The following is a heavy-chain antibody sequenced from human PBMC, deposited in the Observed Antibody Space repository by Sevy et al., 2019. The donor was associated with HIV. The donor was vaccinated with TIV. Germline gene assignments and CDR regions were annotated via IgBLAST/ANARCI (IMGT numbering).Heavy chain of an antibody. Sequence: GGSLRLSCAAAGFTFSTYSMTWVRQAPGKGLEWVSSISTGGSYIYYADSVKGRFTISRDNAKNSLFLQMDSLRAEDTAVYYCARGPAMIEYNWFDPWGQGTLVTVSS. CDR2: ISTGGSYI. D-gene: IGHD5-18*01. V-gene: IGHV3-21*01. J-gene: IGHJ5*02. CDR1: GFTFSTYS. CDR3: ARGPAMIEYNWFDP.